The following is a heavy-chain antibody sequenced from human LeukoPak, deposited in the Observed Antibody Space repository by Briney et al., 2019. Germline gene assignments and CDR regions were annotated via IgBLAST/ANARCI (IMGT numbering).Heavy chain of an antibody. D-gene: IGHD3-10*01. V-gene: IGHV4-61*10. CDR1: GGSISSGSYY. CDR3: ARDYWYGFGEFHDAFDI. CDR2: VYYSGST. Sequence: SQTLSLTCTVSGGSISSGSYYWSWIRQPAGKGLGLSAYVYYSGSTNYNPSLKSRVTISVDTSKNQFSLKLRSVTPADTAVYYCARDYWYGFGEFHDAFDIWGQGTMVTVSS. J-gene: IGHJ3*02.